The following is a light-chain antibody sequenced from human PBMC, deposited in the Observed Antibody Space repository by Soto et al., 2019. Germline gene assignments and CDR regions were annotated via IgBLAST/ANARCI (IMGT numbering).Light chain of an antibody. CDR2: LAS. CDR3: LQRVHTPPT. CDR1: ESLLHSNGYYY. Sequence: DIVMTQSPLSLPVTPGEPASISCRSSESLLHSNGYYYLDWYLQKPGQSPQLLISLASNRASGVPERFSGSGSGTAFTLTISGVEADDFGIYYCLQRVHTPPTFGPGTKLEIK. J-gene: IGKJ2*01. V-gene: IGKV2-28*01.